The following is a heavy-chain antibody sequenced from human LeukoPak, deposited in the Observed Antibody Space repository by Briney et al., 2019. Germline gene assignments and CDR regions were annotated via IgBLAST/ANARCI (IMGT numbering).Heavy chain of an antibody. CDR2: ISYDGSNK. CDR1: GFTFSSYA. J-gene: IGHJ3*02. CDR3: ARVNDNSDAFDI. Sequence: PGGSLRLSCAASGFTFSSYAMHWVRQAPGKGLEWVAVISYDGSNKYYADSVKGRFTISRDNSKNTQYLQMNSLRAEDTAVYYCARVNDNSDAFDIWGQGTMVTVSS. D-gene: IGHD1-1*01. V-gene: IGHV3-30-3*01.